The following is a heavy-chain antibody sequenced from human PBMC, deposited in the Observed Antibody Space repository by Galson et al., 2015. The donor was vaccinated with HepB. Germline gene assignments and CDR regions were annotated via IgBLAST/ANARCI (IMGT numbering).Heavy chain of an antibody. Sequence: SLRLSFAASGFTFDHYWIHWVRQAPGKGLMWVSRINADGSDTGYADSAEGRFTISRDNAKSVLYLQMGSLTVADTAVYYCARDSGSYPFDYWGQGTLVTVSS. CDR1: GFTFDHYW. V-gene: IGHV3-74*01. CDR2: INADGSDT. CDR3: ARDSGSYPFDY. J-gene: IGHJ4*02. D-gene: IGHD1-26*01.